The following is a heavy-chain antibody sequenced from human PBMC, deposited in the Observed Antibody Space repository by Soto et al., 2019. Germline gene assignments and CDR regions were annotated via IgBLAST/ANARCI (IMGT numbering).Heavy chain of an antibody. CDR3: AKDLQRGRGYSGYDYVAFDY. J-gene: IGHJ4*02. CDR1: GFTFSSYG. CDR2: ISYDGSNK. V-gene: IGHV3-30*18. Sequence: GGSLRLSCAASGFTFSSYGMHWVRQAPGKGLEWVAVISYDGSNKYYADSVKGRFTISRDNSKNTLYLQMNSLRAEDTAVYYCAKDLQRGRGYSGYDYVAFDYWGQGTLVTVSS. D-gene: IGHD5-12*01.